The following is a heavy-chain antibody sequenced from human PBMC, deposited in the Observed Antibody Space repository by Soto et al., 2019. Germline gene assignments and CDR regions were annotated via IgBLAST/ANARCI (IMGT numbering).Heavy chain of an antibody. CDR3: AVPTRGGPFDY. D-gene: IGHD2-15*01. CDR2: ISSSSSYI. Sequence: GGSLRVSSAAAGFNFSSYSMNWVRQAPGKGLEWVSSISSSSSYIYYADSVKGRFTISRDNAKNSLYLQMNSLRAEDTAVYYCAVPTRGGPFDYWGQGTLVTVSS. CDR1: GFNFSSYS. V-gene: IGHV3-21*01. J-gene: IGHJ4*02.